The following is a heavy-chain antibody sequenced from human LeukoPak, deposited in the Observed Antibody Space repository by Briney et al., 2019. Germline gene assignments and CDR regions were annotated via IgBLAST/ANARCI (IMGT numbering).Heavy chain of an antibody. D-gene: IGHD6-19*01. Sequence: KPSETLSLTCAVYGGSFSGYYWSWIRQPPGKGLEWIGEINHSGSTNYNPSLKSRVTISVDTSKNQFFLKLSSVTAADTAVYYCAGKIAVAGTYYWGQGTLVTVSS. CDR3: AGKIAVAGTYY. J-gene: IGHJ4*02. CDR1: GGSFSGYY. V-gene: IGHV4-34*01. CDR2: INHSGST.